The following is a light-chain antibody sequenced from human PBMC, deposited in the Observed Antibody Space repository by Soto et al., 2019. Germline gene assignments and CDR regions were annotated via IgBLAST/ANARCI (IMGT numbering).Light chain of an antibody. CDR2: VNSDGSH. CDR3: QTWSTDIRV. J-gene: IGLJ3*02. V-gene: IGLV4-69*01. CDR1: SGHNSYA. Sequence: QLVLTQSPSASASLGASVKLTCTLSSGHNSYAIAWHQQQPEKGPRYLMKVNSDGSHSKGDGIPDRFSGSSSGAERYLTISSRQSEDEADYYCQTWSTDIRVFGGGTKVTVL.